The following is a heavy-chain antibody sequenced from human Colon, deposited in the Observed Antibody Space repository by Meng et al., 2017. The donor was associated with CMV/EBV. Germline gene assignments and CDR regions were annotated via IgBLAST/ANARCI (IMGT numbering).Heavy chain of an antibody. V-gene: IGHV1-58*01. J-gene: IGHJ6*02. CDR1: GFPFDNSV. CDR2: IVVDSGNT. CDR3: AADHLKYQELYADHYYYAMDF. Sequence: SVKVSCKASGFPFDNSVVQWVRQARGHPLEWIGWIVVDSGNTHYAPQFQERVTISRDRSTGTAYLELGGLISGDTAVYFCAADHLKYQELYADHYYYAMDFWGQGTTVTVSS. D-gene: IGHD1-7*01.